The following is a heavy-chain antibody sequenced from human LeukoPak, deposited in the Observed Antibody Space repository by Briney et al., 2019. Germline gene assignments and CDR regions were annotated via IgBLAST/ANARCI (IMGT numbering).Heavy chain of an antibody. V-gene: IGHV3-53*01. J-gene: IGHJ3*02. CDR2: IYSGGST. CDR3: ARDQYYYDSSGYYFDAFDI. CDR1: GFTVSSNY. Sequence: GGSLRLSCAASGFTVSSNYMSWVRQAPGKGLEWVSVIYSGGSTYYADSVKGRFTISRDNSKNTLYLQMNSLRAEDTAVYYCARDQYYYDSSGYYFDAFDIWGQGTMVTVSS. D-gene: IGHD3-22*01.